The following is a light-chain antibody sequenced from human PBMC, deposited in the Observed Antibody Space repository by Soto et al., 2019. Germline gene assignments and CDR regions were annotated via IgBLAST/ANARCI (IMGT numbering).Light chain of an antibody. CDR2: AVS. CDR3: SLYTSSSTSYV. Sequence: QSVLTQPASVSGSPGQSITISCTGTSSDVGGYNYVSWYQQHPGKAPKLMIYAVSNRPSGVSNRFSGSKSGNTDSLTISGLQDEDEADYYCSLYTSSSTSYVFGNGTQVTV. CDR1: SSDVGGYNY. J-gene: IGLJ1*01. V-gene: IGLV2-14*01.